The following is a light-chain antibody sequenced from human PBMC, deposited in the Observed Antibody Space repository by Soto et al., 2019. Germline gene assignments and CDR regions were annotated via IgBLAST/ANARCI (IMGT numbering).Light chain of an antibody. CDR2: GAS. V-gene: IGKV3-20*01. CDR1: QSVSSSY. Sequence: QAPVPLSLSPREIATLSFRASQSVSSSYLAWYQKTPGQAPRLLIYGASSRAAGLPDRFSGSGSGTDFPLIITSLAPEDFAFYYCHQRQRSPRTFGQGTKVDI. CDR3: HQRQRSPRT. J-gene: IGKJ1*01.